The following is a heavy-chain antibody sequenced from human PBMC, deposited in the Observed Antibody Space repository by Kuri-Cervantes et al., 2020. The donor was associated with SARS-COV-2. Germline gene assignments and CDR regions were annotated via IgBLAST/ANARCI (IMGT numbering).Heavy chain of an antibody. Sequence: SETLSLTCTVSGGSISSGGYYWSWIRQPPGKGLEWIGYIYHSGSTYYNPSLKSRVTISVDRSKNQFSLKLSSVTAADTAVYYCARAPERDCSSTSCYRVPDYYYMDVWGKGTTVTVSS. D-gene: IGHD2-2*01. V-gene: IGHV4-30-2*01. J-gene: IGHJ6*03. CDR2: IYHSGST. CDR1: GGSISSGGYY. CDR3: ARAPERDCSSTSCYRVPDYYYMDV.